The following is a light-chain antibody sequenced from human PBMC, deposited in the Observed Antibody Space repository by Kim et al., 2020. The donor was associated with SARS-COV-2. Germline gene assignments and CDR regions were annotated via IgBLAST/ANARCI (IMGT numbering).Light chain of an antibody. Sequence: DIQMTQSPSSLSASVGDRVTITCRASQSISSYLNWYQQKPGKAPNLLIYAASSLQSGVPSRFSGSGSGTDFTLSISSLQPEDFATYYCQQSNSTPSITFGRGTRLEIK. CDR1: QSISSY. CDR3: QQSNSTPSIT. CDR2: AAS. V-gene: IGKV1-39*01. J-gene: IGKJ5*01.